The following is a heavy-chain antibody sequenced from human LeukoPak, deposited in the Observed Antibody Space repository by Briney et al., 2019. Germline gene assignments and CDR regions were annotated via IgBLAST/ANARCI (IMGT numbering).Heavy chain of an antibody. D-gene: IGHD1-26*01. Sequence: SETVSLTCSVSGVSISDYHWIWIRQPPAKGLEWMGYFSYSGSTRSNPSLKSRVTMSVDTSKNRFSLRLISVAAADTAVYYCARMYSGTSYYFDFWGQGTLVTVSS. CDR2: FSYSGST. V-gene: IGHV4-59*01. CDR3: ARMYSGTSYYFDF. CDR1: GVSISDYH. J-gene: IGHJ4*02.